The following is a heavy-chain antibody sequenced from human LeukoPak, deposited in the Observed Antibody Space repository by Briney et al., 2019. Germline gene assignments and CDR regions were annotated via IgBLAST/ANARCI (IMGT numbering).Heavy chain of an antibody. D-gene: IGHD1-14*01. CDR1: GFTFSNYA. Sequence: QPGRSLRLSCAASGFTFSNYAMHWVRQAPGKGLEWVSYISSSSSTIYYADSVKGRFTISRDNAKSSLYLQMNSLRDEDTAVYYCARETPEYDWGQGTLVTVSS. J-gene: IGHJ4*02. CDR2: ISSSSSTI. V-gene: IGHV3-48*02. CDR3: ARETPEYD.